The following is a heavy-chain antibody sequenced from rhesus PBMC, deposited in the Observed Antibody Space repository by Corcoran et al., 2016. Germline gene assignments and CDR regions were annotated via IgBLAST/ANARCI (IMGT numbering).Heavy chain of an antibody. D-gene: IGHD4-29*01. CDR3: ARDFYDYGSSPVFDY. CDR1: GGSISSNY. V-gene: IGHV4-173*01. Sequence: QLQLQESGLGMVKPSETLSLTCAVSGGSISSNYWSWIRQPTGKGLEWIGRISGSGASTDYTPSLKSRVTISTDTSKNQFSLKLSSVTSADTAVYYCARDFYDYGSSPVFDYWGQVVLVTVSS. J-gene: IGHJ4*01. CDR2: ISGSGAST.